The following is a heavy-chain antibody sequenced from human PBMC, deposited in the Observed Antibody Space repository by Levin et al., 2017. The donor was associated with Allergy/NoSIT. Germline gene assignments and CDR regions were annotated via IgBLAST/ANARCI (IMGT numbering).Heavy chain of an antibody. J-gene: IGHJ6*02. CDR1: GGSISDDSYY. CDR3: AGEPNSPYYYHYGLDV. V-gene: IGHV4-39*07. Sequence: SETLSLTCTVSGGSISDDSYYWAWVRQPPGKGLEWIGSIYYDGSAYYNPSLKTRLTISVDTSKNQFSLRVKSVTAADTAIYYCAGEPNSPYYYHYGLDVWGQGTTVTVSS. D-gene: IGHD2/OR15-2a*01. CDR2: IYYDGSA.